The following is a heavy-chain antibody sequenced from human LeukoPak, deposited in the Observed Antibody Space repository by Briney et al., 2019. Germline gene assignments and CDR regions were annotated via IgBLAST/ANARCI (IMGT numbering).Heavy chain of an antibody. J-gene: IGHJ6*02. V-gene: IGHV1-2*02. D-gene: IGHD6-6*01. Sequence: VTAFCTDSGLPFTGHSIPWVRQAPGQGPQSLAWIRPNSGGTKNAQKFQGKVTMTRDTSISTAYMELNRLTSDYTAVYYCATYSNSTLQYYYGLDVWGQGTTVTVSS. CDR1: GLPFTGHS. CDR3: ATYSNSTLQYYYGLDV. CDR2: IRPNSGGT.